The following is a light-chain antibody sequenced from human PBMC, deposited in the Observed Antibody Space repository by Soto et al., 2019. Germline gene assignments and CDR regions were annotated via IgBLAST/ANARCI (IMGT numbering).Light chain of an antibody. CDR2: GTS. CDR3: QQRTDWPPWT. Sequence: ETVLTQSPGTLSLSPGERATLSFRASQSVSSTYLAWYQQKPGQSPRLLIYGTSNRATGIPDRFSGSGSGTDFTLTISRLEPEDFAVYYCQQRTDWPPWTFGQGTKVDI. J-gene: IGKJ1*01. CDR1: QSVSSTY. V-gene: IGKV3D-20*02.